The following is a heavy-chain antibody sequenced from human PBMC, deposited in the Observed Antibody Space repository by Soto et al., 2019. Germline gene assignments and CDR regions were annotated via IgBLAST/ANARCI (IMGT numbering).Heavy chain of an antibody. J-gene: IGHJ5*02. V-gene: IGHV4-39*01. CDR3: ARRVRWGVYGSGSYNWFDP. CDR2: IYYSGST. CDR1: GGSISSSSYY. Sequence: QLQLQESGPGLVKPSETLSLTCTVSGGSISSSSYYWGWIRQPPGKGLEWIGSIYYSGSTYYNPSLKSRVTISVDTSKNQCSLKLSSVTAADTAVYYCARRVRWGVYGSGSYNWFDPWGQGTLVTVSS. D-gene: IGHD3-10*01.